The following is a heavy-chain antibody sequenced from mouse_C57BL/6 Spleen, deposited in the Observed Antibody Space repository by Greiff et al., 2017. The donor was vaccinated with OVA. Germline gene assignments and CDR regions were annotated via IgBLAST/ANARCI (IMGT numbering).Heavy chain of an antibody. J-gene: IGHJ1*03. CDR2: ISDCGSYT. CDR3: ASGSYYGGRHGYFDV. D-gene: IGHD1-1*01. CDR1: GFTFSSYA. Sequence: EVQLMESGGGLVKPGGSLKLSCAASGFTFSSYAMSWVRQTPEKRLEWVATISDCGSYTYYPHNLKGRFTFSRDNAKNNVYLQTSHLKSEDTAMYSCASGSYYGGRHGYFDVWGTGTTVTVSS. V-gene: IGHV5-4*01.